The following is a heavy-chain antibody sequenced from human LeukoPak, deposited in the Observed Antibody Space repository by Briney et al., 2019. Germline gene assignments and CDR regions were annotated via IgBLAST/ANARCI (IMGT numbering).Heavy chain of an antibody. CDR2: ISSSSSYI. J-gene: IGHJ6*03. CDR3: ARDRQQQLSYYYYYYYMDV. Sequence: PGGSLRLSCAASGFTFSSYSMSWVRQAPGKGLEWVSSISSSSSYIYYADSVKGRFTISRDNAKNSLYLQMNSLRAEDTAVYYCARDRQQQLSYYYYYYYMDVWGKGTTVTVSS. CDR1: GFTFSSYS. V-gene: IGHV3-21*01. D-gene: IGHD6-13*01.